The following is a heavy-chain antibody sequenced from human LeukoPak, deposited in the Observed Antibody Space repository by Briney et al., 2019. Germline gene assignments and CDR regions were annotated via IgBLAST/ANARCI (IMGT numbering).Heavy chain of an antibody. V-gene: IGHV3-53*01. J-gene: IGHJ4*02. Sequence: PGGSLRLSCAASGFTVSSNYMSWVRQAPGKGLEWASVIYSGGSTYYADSVKGRFTISRDNSKNTLYLQMNSLRAEDTAVYYCARVLAGEYFDYWGQGTLVTVSS. D-gene: IGHD3-10*01. CDR2: IYSGGST. CDR3: ARVLAGEYFDY. CDR1: GFTVSSNY.